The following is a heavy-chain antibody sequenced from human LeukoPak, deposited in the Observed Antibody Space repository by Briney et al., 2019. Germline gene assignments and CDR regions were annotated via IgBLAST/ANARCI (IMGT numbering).Heavy chain of an antibody. J-gene: IGHJ3*02. Sequence: ASVKVSRKASGYTFTGYYMHWVRQAPGQGLEWMGWINPNSGGTNYAQKFQGRVTMTRDTSISTAYMELSRLRSDDTAVYYCARDRGYCSGGSCFDAFDIWGQGTMVTVSS. CDR2: INPNSGGT. CDR1: GYTFTGYY. D-gene: IGHD2-15*01. V-gene: IGHV1-2*02. CDR3: ARDRGYCSGGSCFDAFDI.